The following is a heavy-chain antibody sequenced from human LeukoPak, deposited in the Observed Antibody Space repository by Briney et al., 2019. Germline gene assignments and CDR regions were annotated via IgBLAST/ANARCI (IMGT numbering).Heavy chain of an antibody. V-gene: IGHV3-23*01. CDR1: GFTFSSYA. D-gene: IGHD6-19*01. J-gene: IGHJ4*02. CDR3: AKNEYSSGWYPSY. CDR2: ISGSGGST. Sequence: PGGSLRLSCAASGFTFSSYAMRWARQAPGKGLEWVSAISGSGGSTYYADSVKGRFTISRDNSKNTLYLQMNSLRAEDTAVYYCAKNEYSSGWYPSYWGQGTLVTVSS.